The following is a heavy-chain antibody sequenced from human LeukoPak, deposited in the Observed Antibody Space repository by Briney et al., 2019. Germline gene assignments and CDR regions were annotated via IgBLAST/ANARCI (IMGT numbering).Heavy chain of an antibody. D-gene: IGHD6-13*01. CDR3: ATTPRIAAAGNVRY. CDR1: GGSISSSSYY. Sequence: SETLSLTCTVSGGSISSSSYYWGWIRQPPGKGLEWSGSIYYSGSTYYNPSLKSRVTISVDTSKNQFSLKLSSVTAADTAVYYCATTPRIAAAGNVRYWGQGTLVTVSS. J-gene: IGHJ4*02. CDR2: IYYSGST. V-gene: IGHV4-39*01.